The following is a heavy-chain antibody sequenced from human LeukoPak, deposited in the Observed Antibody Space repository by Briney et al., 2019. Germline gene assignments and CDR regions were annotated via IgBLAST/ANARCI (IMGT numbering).Heavy chain of an antibody. J-gene: IGHJ4*02. Sequence: AGGPLRLSCAASGFSFSSYWMSWVRQAPGKVLEWVANIKQDGSEIFYAGSVKGRFTISRDNAKNSLYLQMNSLRAEDTAVYYCARSPDGFDYWGRGTLVTVSS. CDR1: GFSFSSYW. D-gene: IGHD5-24*01. CDR2: IKQDGSEI. V-gene: IGHV3-7*03. CDR3: ARSPDGFDY.